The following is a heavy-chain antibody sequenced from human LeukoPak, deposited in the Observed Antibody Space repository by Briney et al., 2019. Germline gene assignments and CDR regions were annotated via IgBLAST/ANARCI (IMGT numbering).Heavy chain of an antibody. Sequence: GSLRLSCAASGFTFSSYGMHWVRQAPGKGLEWVAFIRYDGSNRYYADSVKGRFAISRDNSKNTLYLQMNSLRAEDTAVYYCAKDVTDYWGQGTLVTVSS. V-gene: IGHV3-30*02. J-gene: IGHJ4*02. CDR1: GFTFSSYG. CDR2: IRYDGSNR. CDR3: AKDVTDY.